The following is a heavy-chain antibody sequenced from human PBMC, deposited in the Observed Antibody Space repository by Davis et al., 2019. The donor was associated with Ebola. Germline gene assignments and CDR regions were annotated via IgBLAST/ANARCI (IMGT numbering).Heavy chain of an antibody. CDR3: ARLQHMHAVTPPGY. Sequence: GESLKISCAASGFTVGDHYMSWIRQAPGKGLEWVSFINSGSSHINYADSVKGRFTISRDNSQNSLELEMNSLRAEDTAVYYCARLQHMHAVTPPGYWGQGILVTVSS. V-gene: IGHV3-11*06. CDR1: GFTVGDHY. J-gene: IGHJ4*02. D-gene: IGHD2-15*01. CDR2: INSGSSHI.